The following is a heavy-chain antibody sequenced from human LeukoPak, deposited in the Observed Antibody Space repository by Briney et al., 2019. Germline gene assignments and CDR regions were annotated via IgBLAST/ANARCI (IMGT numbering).Heavy chain of an antibody. CDR2: MSPNSGNT. D-gene: IGHD1-26*01. J-gene: IGHJ4*02. CDR1: GYTFTSYD. V-gene: IGHV1-8*01. CDR3: AKDIVVGATSSFDY. Sequence: ASVKVSCKASGYTFTSYDINWMRQATGQGLEWMGWMSPNSGNTGYAQKFQGRVTMTRDTSTGTAYLELSSLRAEDTAVYYCAKDIVVGATSSFDYWGQGTLVTVSS.